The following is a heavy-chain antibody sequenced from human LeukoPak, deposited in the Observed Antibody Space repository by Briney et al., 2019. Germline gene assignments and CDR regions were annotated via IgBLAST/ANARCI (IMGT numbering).Heavy chain of an antibody. CDR2: ISGSGGST. D-gene: IGHD3-10*01. V-gene: IGHV3-23*01. CDR3: AKQGFGELFDY. CDR1: GFTFSSYW. Sequence: GGSLRLSCAASGFTFSSYWMHWVRQAPGKGLEWVSAISGSGGSTYYADSVKGRFTISGDNSKNTLYLQMNSLRAEDTAVYYCAKQGFGELFDYWGQGTLVTVSS. J-gene: IGHJ4*02.